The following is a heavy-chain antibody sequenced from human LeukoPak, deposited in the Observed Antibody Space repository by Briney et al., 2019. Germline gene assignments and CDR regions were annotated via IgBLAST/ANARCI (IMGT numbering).Heavy chain of an antibody. D-gene: IGHD1-26*01. J-gene: IGHJ4*02. CDR2: IYGSGVSI. Sequence: PGGSLRLSCVASGFTFKNYVMNWVRQAPGKGLEWLATIYGSGVSISYADSVKGRFTISRDNSNNTLYLQMNSLRAEYTAMYYCAKDLGWELPAEAYWGQGILVTVSS. V-gene: IGHV3-23*01. CDR3: AKDLGWELPAEAY. CDR1: GFTFKNYV.